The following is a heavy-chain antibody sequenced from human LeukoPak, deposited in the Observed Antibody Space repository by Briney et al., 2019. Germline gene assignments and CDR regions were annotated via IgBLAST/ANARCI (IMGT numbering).Heavy chain of an antibody. CDR3: ARDTLYGSVFDY. Sequence: GGSLRLSCAASGFTFNTYAMNWVRQAPGKGLEWLSYISSSSSTIYYAVSVRGRFTISRDNANNLVYLQMNSLRDEDTAVYYCARDTLYGSVFDYWGPGTLVTVSS. D-gene: IGHD3-10*01. CDR1: GFTFNTYA. V-gene: IGHV3-48*02. CDR2: ISSSSSTI. J-gene: IGHJ4*02.